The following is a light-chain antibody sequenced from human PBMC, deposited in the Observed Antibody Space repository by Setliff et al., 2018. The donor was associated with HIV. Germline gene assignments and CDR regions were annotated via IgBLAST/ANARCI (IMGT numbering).Light chain of an antibody. CDR2: DVT. Sequence: ALTQPRSVSGSPGQSVTISCAGSSSDVGAYNYVSWYQQHPGEAPKLMIYDVTKRPSGVPDRFSGSKSGNTASLTISGLQAEDEAYYYCCSYAGSYTYIFGTGTKVTVL. CDR3: CSYAGSYTYI. CDR1: SSDVGAYNY. V-gene: IGLV2-11*01. J-gene: IGLJ1*01.